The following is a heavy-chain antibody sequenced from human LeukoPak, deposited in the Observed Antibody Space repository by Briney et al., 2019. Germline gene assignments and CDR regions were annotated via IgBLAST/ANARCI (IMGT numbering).Heavy chain of an antibody. CDR2: IYENGGTT. CDR1: GFTFRSHA. J-gene: IGHJ5*02. CDR3: AQTNLHSSSWFDP. D-gene: IGHD6-13*01. V-gene: IGHV3-23*01. Sequence: GGSLRLSCVGSGFTFRSHAMSWVRQAPEKGLEFVSGIYENGGTTYYADSVKGRFSISRDNSKNTLYLQMDSLRGEDTAVYYCAQTNLHSSSWFDPWGQGTLVTVSS.